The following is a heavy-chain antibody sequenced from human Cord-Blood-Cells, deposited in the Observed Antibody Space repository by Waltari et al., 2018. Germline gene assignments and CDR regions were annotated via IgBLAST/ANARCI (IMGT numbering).Heavy chain of an antibody. J-gene: IGHJ4*02. CDR3: ARGWVLEDSSGYYFDY. Sequence: QVQLQQWGAGLFMPSETLSLTCAVYGGSFSGYYWRWTRHPPGKGLEWIGEINHSGSTNYNPSLKRRVTISVDTSKNQFSLKLSSVTAADTAVYYCARGWVLEDSSGYYFDYWGQGTLVTVSS. V-gene: IGHV4-34*01. CDR2: INHSGST. D-gene: IGHD3-22*01. CDR1: GGSFSGYY.